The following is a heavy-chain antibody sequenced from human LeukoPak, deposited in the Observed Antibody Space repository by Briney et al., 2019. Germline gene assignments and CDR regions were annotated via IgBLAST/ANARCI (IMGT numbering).Heavy chain of an antibody. V-gene: IGHV4-59*08. J-gene: IGHJ4*02. CDR1: GGSISGYY. D-gene: IGHD5-24*01. Sequence: PSETLSLTCTVSGGSISGYYWSWIRQPPGKGLECIGYISYSGSTYYNTSLKSRLTISVDTSKNQFSLRLSSVTAADTAVYYCARLWGDGYNLDYWGQGTLVTVSS. CDR3: ARLWGDGYNLDY. CDR2: ISYSGST.